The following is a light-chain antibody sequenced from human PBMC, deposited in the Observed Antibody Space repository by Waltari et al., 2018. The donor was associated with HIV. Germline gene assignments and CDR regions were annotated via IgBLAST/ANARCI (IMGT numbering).Light chain of an antibody. CDR3: QQRTNWPPYS. CDR2: DAY. CDR1: RSVGSY. J-gene: IGKJ2*03. Sequence: EIVLTQSPATLSLSPGERATLSCRASRSVGSYLAWYQQKPGQAPRLLIYDAYNRATGIPARFSGSWSGTDFTLTISSLEPEDFAVYYCQQRTNWPPYSFGQGTKLEIK. V-gene: IGKV3-11*01.